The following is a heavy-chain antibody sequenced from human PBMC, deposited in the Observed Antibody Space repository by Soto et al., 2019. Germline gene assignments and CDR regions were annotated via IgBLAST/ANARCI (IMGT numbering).Heavy chain of an antibody. D-gene: IGHD2-21*01. Sequence: EVQLVESGAGLVQPGGCLRLSCAASGFTFSSYRMNWVRQAPGRGLEWVANINQDGSETYYVDSVKGRFTISRDNAKNSLYLQMNSLRAEDTAVYFCARGNYCGGDCYYCGMDVWGQGPTVTVSS. J-gene: IGHJ6*02. V-gene: IGHV3-7*04. CDR2: INQDGSET. CDR3: ARGNYCGGDCYYCGMDV. CDR1: GFTFSSYR.